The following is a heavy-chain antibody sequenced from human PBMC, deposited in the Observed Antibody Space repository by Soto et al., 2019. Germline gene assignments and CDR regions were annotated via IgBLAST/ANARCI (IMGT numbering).Heavy chain of an antibody. Sequence: ASVKVSCKASGYSFTKYHMHWVRQAPGQGLEWMGWINPGSGVTNQAHKFQGRVTMTRDTSIPTTYMELNSLTSDDTAVYYCARVAGHKNARFDTWGQGALVTVSS. D-gene: IGHD1-1*01. V-gene: IGHV1-2*02. CDR1: GYSFTKYH. CDR2: INPGSGVT. J-gene: IGHJ4*02. CDR3: ARVAGHKNARFDT.